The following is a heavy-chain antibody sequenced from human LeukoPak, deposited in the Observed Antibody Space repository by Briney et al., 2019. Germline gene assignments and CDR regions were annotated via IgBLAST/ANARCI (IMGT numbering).Heavy chain of an antibody. CDR2: IYYSGST. CDR3: ARSASSSSCPFDY. D-gene: IGHD6-13*01. Sequence: SETLSLTCTVSVGSISSGGYYWSWIRQHPGKGLEWIGYIYYSGSTYYNPSLKSRVTISVDTSKNQFSLKLSAVTAADTAVYYCARSASSSSCPFDYWGQGTLVTVSS. J-gene: IGHJ4*02. V-gene: IGHV4-31*03. CDR1: VGSISSGGYY.